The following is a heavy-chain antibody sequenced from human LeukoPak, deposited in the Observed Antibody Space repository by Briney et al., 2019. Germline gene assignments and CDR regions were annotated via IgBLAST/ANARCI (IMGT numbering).Heavy chain of an antibody. CDR3: ARDLYDYVWGSYRYNPHPFDY. V-gene: IGHV1-18*01. CDR2: ISAYDGNT. Sequence: ASVKVSCKASGYTFTSYGIRWVRQAPGQGLEWMGWISAYDGNTNYAQKLQGRVTMTADTSTSTAYMELRSLRSHDTAVYYCARDLYDYVWGSYRYNPHPFDYWGQGTLVTVSS. D-gene: IGHD3-16*02. J-gene: IGHJ4*02. CDR1: GYTFTSYG.